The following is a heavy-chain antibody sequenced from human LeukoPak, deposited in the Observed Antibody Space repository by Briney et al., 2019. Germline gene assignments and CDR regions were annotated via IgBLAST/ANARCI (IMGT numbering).Heavy chain of an antibody. CDR3: AFYYYDSSGYYSDDY. CDR2: ISSSSSYI. Sequence: GGSLRLSCAASGFTFSSYSMNWVRQAPGKGLEWVSSISSSSSYIYYADSVKGRFTISRDNAKNSLYLQMNGLRAEDTAVYYCAFYYYDSSGYYSDDYWGQGTLVTVSS. CDR1: GFTFSSYS. D-gene: IGHD3-22*01. J-gene: IGHJ4*02. V-gene: IGHV3-21*04.